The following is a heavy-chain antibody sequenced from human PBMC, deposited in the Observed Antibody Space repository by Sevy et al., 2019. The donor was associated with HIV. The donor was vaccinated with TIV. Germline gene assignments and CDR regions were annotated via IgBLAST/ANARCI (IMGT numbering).Heavy chain of an antibody. CDR3: ARRSSGAIWYFDL. D-gene: IGHD3-10*01. CDR2: IYPGDSDI. CDR1: GYSFTNYW. V-gene: IGHV5-51*01. Sequence: GESLKISCKGSGYSFTNYWIAWVRQMPGKGLEWMGIIYPGDSDIRYNPSFQGQVTISADKSRNTAYLQWGSLKASDTAMYYCARRSSGAIWYFDLWGRGTLVTVSS. J-gene: IGHJ2*01.